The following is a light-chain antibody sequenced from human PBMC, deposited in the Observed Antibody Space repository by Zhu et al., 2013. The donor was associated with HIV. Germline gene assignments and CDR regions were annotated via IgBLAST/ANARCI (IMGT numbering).Light chain of an antibody. J-gene: IGKJ4*01. V-gene: IGKV3-15*01. Sequence: EIVMTQSPATLSMSPGERATLSCRASQSVSSNLAWYQQKPGQAPRLLIYGASTRATDIPARFSGSGSGTEFTLTITSLQSEDFALYYCQQYDNWPPLTFGGGTRVEIK. CDR1: QSVSSN. CDR3: QQYDNWPPLT. CDR2: GAS.